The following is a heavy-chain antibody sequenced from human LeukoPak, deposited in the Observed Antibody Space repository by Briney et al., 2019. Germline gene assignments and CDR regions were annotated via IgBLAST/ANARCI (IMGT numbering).Heavy chain of an antibody. J-gene: IGHJ3*02. CDR3: ARGGVYYDFWSGYHDAFDI. CDR2: MNPNSGNT. CDR1: GYTFTSYD. Sequence: ASVKVSCKASGYTFTSYDINWVRQAPGQGLEWMGWMNPNSGNTGYAQKFQGGVTITRNTSISTAYMELSSLRSEDTAVYYCARGGVYYDFWSGYHDAFDIWGQGTMVTVSS. D-gene: IGHD3-3*01. V-gene: IGHV1-8*03.